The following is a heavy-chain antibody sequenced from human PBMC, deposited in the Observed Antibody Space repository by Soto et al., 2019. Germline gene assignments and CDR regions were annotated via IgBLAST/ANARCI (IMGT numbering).Heavy chain of an antibody. CDR1: GYTFSSYG. V-gene: IGHV1-18*01. CDR2: ISAYNGNT. D-gene: IGHD3-10*01. J-gene: IGHJ5*02. Sequence: GASMKVSFKASGYTFSSYGISRGRPAPGQGLEWMGWISAYNGNTNYAQKLQGRVTMTTDTSTSTAYMELRSLRSDDTAVYYCARVLGSGYNWFDPWGQGTLVTVSS. CDR3: ARVLGSGYNWFDP.